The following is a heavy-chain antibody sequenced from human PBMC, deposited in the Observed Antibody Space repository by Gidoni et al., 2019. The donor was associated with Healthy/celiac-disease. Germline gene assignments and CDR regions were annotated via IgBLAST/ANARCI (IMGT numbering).Heavy chain of an antibody. D-gene: IGHD3-10*01. V-gene: IGHV4-4*02. CDR3: ARTYYYGSGSYSDYYGMDV. CDR2: IYHSGST. J-gene: IGHJ6*02. Sequence: QVQLQESGPGLVTPSGTLSLTCAVSGGSISSSNWWSWVRQPPGKGLEWIGEIYHSGSTNYNPSLKSRVTISVDKSKNQFSLKLSSVTAADTAVYYCARTYYYGSGSYSDYYGMDVWGQGTTVTVSS. CDR1: GGSISSSNW.